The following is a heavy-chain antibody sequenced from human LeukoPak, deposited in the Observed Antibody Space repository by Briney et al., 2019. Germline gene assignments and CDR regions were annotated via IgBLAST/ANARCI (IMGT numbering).Heavy chain of an antibody. CDR1: GASISAYS. CDR2: IHYSGNT. D-gene: IGHD3-9*01. V-gene: IGHV4-59*08. CDR3: ARHGRESRYFDWLLYYIDH. J-gene: IGHJ4*02. Sequence: SEILSLTCTVSGASISAYSWSWIRQPPGKGLEWIGCIHYSGNTHCNPSLESRVTLSVDTSKNQFSLKLSSVTAADTAVYYCARHGRESRYFDWLLYYIDHWGQGALVTVSS.